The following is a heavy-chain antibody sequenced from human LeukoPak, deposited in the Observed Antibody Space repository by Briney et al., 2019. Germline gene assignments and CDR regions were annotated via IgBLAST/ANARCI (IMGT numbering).Heavy chain of an antibody. D-gene: IGHD1-26*01. CDR2: ISAKTGNT. V-gene: IGHV1-18*01. Sequence: ASVKVSCKASGYNFNNYGVSWVRQAPGQGLEWMGWISAKTGNTNYAQKVQGRVTMTTDTSTTTAYMELRSLGSDDTAVYYCARGSYPYSHGMDVWGQGTTVTVSS. J-gene: IGHJ6*02. CDR3: ARGSYPYSHGMDV. CDR1: GYNFNNYG.